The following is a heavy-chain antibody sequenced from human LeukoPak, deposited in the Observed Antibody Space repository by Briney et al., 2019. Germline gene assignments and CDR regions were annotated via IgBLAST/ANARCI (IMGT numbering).Heavy chain of an antibody. Sequence: GGSLRLSCAASGFTFSSYAMSWVRQAPGKGLEWVSAISGSGGSTYYADSVKGRSTISRDNSKNTLYLQMNSLRAEDTAVYYCAKVGLSGYDVPYYFDYWGQGTLVTVSS. CDR2: ISGSGGST. J-gene: IGHJ4*02. V-gene: IGHV3-23*01. CDR1: GFTFSSYA. CDR3: AKVGLSGYDVPYYFDY. D-gene: IGHD5-12*01.